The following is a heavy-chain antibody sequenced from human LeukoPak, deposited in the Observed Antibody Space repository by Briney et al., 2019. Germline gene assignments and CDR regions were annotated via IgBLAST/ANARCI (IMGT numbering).Heavy chain of an antibody. V-gene: IGHV3-23*01. Sequence: GGSLRLSCAASGFTFSSYAMSWVRQAPGKGLEWVSAISGSGGSTYYADSVKGRFTISRDNSKNTLYLQMNSLRAEDTAVYYCGKDGMSLGRGRVDYWGQGTLVTVSS. D-gene: IGHD1-14*01. J-gene: IGHJ4*02. CDR3: GKDGMSLGRGRVDY. CDR2: ISGSGGST. CDR1: GFTFSSYA.